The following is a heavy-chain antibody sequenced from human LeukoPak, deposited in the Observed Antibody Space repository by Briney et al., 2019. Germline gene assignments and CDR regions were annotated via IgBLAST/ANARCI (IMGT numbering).Heavy chain of an antibody. D-gene: IGHD2-15*01. CDR2: IIPIFGTA. V-gene: IGHV1-69*13. CDR3: ARVCDFEVVAATFNWFDP. CDR1: GYTFTSYG. J-gene: IGHJ5*02. Sequence: SVKVSCKASGYTFTSYGISWVRQAPGQGLEWMGGIIPIFGTANYAQKFQGRVTITADESTSTAYMELSSLRSEDTAVYYCARVCDFEVVAATFNWFDPWGQGTLVTVSS.